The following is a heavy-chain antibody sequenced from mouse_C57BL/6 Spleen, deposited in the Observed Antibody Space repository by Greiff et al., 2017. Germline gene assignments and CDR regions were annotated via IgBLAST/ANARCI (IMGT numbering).Heavy chain of an antibody. CDR1: GFSLTSYC. J-gene: IGHJ4*01. V-gene: IGHV2-5*01. Sequence: QVQLQQSGPGLVQPSQSLSITCTVPGFSLTSYCLQWVRQSPGKGLEWLGVIWKGGSTDYNAAFMARLRITSDNSKSQVFFEVNGLQDYDTARYYGARGGAMDDWGTGTSVTVSS. CDR2: IWKGGST. CDR3: ARGGAMDD.